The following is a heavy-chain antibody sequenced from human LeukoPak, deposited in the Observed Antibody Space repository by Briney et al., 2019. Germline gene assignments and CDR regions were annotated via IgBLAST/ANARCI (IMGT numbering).Heavy chain of an antibody. Sequence: PGGSLRLSCAASGFTFSNYNMNWARQAPGKGLEWISYISSRGDSVYYAYSVQGRFTISRDNGKNSLCLQMNSLRAEDTAVYYWGGGGGAFDIWGQGTMVTVSS. CDR1: GFTFSNYN. CDR3: GGGGGAFDI. CDR2: ISSRGDSV. V-gene: IGHV3-48*01. J-gene: IGHJ3*02. D-gene: IGHD3-16*01.